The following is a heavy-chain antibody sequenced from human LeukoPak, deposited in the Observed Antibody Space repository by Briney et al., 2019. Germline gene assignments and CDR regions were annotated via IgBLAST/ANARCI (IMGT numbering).Heavy chain of an antibody. J-gene: IGHJ4*02. D-gene: IGHD4-17*01. Sequence: GGSLRLSCAGSGFTFSSYWMSWVRQAPGKGLEWVANIKQDGSEKYSVDSVKGRFTISRDNAKNSLYLQMNSLRAEDTAVYYCACGDYQYYFDYWGQGILVTVSS. CDR3: ACGDYQYYFDY. CDR1: GFTFSSYW. CDR2: IKQDGSEK. V-gene: IGHV3-7*01.